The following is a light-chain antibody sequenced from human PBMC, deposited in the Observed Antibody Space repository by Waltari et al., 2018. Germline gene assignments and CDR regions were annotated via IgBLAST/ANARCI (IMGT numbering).Light chain of an antibody. Sequence: QAVLTQPASLSASPGASVSLTCTLRSGINVASYRIYWYQQKPGSPPQYLLRYNSDSDKQQGLGVPSRFSGSKDVSANAGVLVISGLQSEDEADYYCLVWYSGAWVFGGGTKLTVL. CDR1: SGINVASYR. J-gene: IGLJ3*02. CDR3: LVWYSGAWV. CDR2: YNSDSDK. V-gene: IGLV5-45*01.